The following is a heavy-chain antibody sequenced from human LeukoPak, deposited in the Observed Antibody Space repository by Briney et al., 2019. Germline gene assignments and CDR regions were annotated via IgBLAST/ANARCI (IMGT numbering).Heavy chain of an antibody. CDR1: GFTFRNAS. CDR3: AKDRSAVAGVNWFDP. D-gene: IGHD6-19*01. V-gene: IGHV3-15*01. Sequence: GGSLRLSCAASGFTFRNASMSWVRQAPGKGLEWVGRIRSKTDGGTTDYAAPVKGRFTISRDESKNTLFLQMNSLTTEDTAVYYCAKDRSAVAGVNWFDPWGQGTLVTVSS. J-gene: IGHJ5*02. CDR2: IRSKTDGGTT.